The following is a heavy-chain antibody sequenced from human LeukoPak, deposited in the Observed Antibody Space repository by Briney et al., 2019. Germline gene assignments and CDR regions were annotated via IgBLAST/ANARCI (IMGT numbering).Heavy chain of an antibody. J-gene: IGHJ5*02. CDR1: GFTFSSSA. V-gene: IGHV3-23*01. CDR3: TKEPLLRVSYNCLDP. CDR2: ISGSGGTT. Sequence: PGESLRLSCAASGFTFSSSAMSWVRQAPGKGLEWVSAISGSGGTTYYADSVKGRFTVSRDNSKNTLYLQMNSLRAEDTAVYYCTKEPLLRVSYNCLDPWGQGTLVTVSS. D-gene: IGHD3-9*01.